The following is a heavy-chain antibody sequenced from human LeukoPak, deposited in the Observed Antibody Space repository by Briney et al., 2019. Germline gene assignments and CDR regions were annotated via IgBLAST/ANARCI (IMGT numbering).Heavy chain of an antibody. Sequence: PGGSLRLSCAASGFTFSSYEMNWVRQAPGKGLEWVSYISSSGTTIYYADSVKGRFTISRDNAKNSLYLQLNSLRAEDTATYYCARTNWKDYWGQGTLVTVSS. D-gene: IGHD1-1*01. CDR1: GFTFSSYE. V-gene: IGHV3-48*03. CDR2: ISSSGTTI. CDR3: ARTNWKDY. J-gene: IGHJ4*02.